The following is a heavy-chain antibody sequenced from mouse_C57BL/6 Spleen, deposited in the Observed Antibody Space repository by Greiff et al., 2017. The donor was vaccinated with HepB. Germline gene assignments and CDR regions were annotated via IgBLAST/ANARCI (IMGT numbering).Heavy chain of an antibody. CDR2: INPNNGGT. D-gene: IGHD4-1*01. J-gene: IGHJ2*01. Sequence: EVQLQQSGPELVKPGASVKMSCKASGYTFTDYNMHWVKQSHGKSLEWIGYINPNNGGTSYNQKFKGKATLTVNKSSSTAYMELRSLTSEDSAVYYCARIHRRLGPLCYWGQGTTLTVSS. CDR3: ARIHRRLGPLCY. CDR1: GYTFTDYN. V-gene: IGHV1-22*01.